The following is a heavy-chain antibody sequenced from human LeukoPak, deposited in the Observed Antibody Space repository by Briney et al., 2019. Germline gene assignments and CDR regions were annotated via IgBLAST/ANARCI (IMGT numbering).Heavy chain of an antibody. CDR3: ARGRYFYDGRGTLFDY. V-gene: IGHV3-7*03. D-gene: IGHD3-22*01. CDR1: GFTFSSYW. J-gene: IGHJ4*02. Sequence: GGSLRLSCAASGFTFSSYWMSWVRQAPGKGLEWVANIKQDGSEKYYVDSVKGRFTISRDNAKNSLYLQMNSLRAEDTAVYYCARGRYFYDGRGTLFDYWGQGTLVTVSS. CDR2: IKQDGSEK.